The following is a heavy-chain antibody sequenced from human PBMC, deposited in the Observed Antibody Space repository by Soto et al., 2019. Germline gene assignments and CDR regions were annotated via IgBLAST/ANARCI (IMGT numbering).Heavy chain of an antibody. V-gene: IGHV4-59*01. CDR3: VIIGGAYRSNNWIDH. D-gene: IGHD3-16*01. CDR2: IYYSGST. CDR1: GGSISRDY. Sequence: PSETLSLTGTVSGGSISRDYYIWIRQSPGKGLEWIGHIYYSGSTKYNPSLKSRVLISIDTSKNQFSLRLTSVTAADTAIYSCVIIGGAYRSNNWIDHWGQGALVTVSS. J-gene: IGHJ5*02.